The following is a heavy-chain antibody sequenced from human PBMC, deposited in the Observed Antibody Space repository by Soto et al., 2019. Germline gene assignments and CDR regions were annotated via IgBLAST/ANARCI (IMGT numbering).Heavy chain of an antibody. D-gene: IGHD3-10*01. V-gene: IGHV1-69*01. CDR3: ARDRDDYGSGNYYNRIDF. J-gene: IGHJ4*02. CDR2: IIPIFGTP. Sequence: QVQLVQSGAEVKKPGSSVKVSCKASGGIFSTYAISWLRQAPGQGLEWMGGIIPIFGTPNYAQKFQGRVTITADESTSTAYMELRRLRSDDTAVYYCARDRDDYGSGNYYNRIDFWGQGTLVTVSS. CDR1: GGIFSTYA.